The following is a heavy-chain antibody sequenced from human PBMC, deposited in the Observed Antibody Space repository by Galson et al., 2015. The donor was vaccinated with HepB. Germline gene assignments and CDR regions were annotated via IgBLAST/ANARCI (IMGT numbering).Heavy chain of an antibody. J-gene: IGHJ3*02. Sequence: SLRLSCAASGFTFSSYAMSWVRQAPGKGLEWVSAISGSGGSTYYADSVKGRFTISRDNSKNTLYLQMNSLRAEDTAVYYCAKAIVGATTSPPLDAFDIWGQGTMVTVSS. CDR3: AKAIVGATTSPPLDAFDI. D-gene: IGHD1-26*01. CDR1: GFTFSSYA. CDR2: ISGSGGST. V-gene: IGHV3-23*01.